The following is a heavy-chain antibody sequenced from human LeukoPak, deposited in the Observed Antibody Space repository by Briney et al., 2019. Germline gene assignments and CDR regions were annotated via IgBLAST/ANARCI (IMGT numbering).Heavy chain of an antibody. Sequence: GGSLRLSCAVSGFTVSSNYMSWVRQAPGKGLEWVSVIYSGGSTYYADSVKGRFTISRDNSKNTLYLQMNSLRAEDTAVYYCASGQLALLDYWGQGTLVTVSS. J-gene: IGHJ4*02. CDR1: GFTVSSNY. CDR2: IYSGGST. V-gene: IGHV3-66*01. D-gene: IGHD6-13*01. CDR3: ASGQLALLDY.